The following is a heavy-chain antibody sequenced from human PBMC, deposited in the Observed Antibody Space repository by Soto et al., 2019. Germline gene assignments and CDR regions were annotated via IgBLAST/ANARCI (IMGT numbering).Heavy chain of an antibody. CDR2: TSYDGSNK. CDR1: GFTFSSYA. Sequence: QVQLVESGGGVVQPGRSLRLSCAASGFTFSSYAMHWVRQAPGKGLEWVAVTSYDGSNKYYADSVKGRVTISRDNSKNTLYLQRNGQRAEAPVVFYCGGDKSPYSSGWPNRTFDYWGQGTLVTVSS. V-gene: IGHV3-30-3*01. D-gene: IGHD6-25*01. CDR3: GGDKSPYSSGWPNRTFDY. J-gene: IGHJ4*02.